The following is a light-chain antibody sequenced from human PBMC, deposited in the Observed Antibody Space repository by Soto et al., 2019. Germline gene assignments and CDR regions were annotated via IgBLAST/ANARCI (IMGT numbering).Light chain of an antibody. Sequence: QSVLTQSPSASASLGASVKLTCTLSSGHSSYAIAWHQQQPEKGPRYLMKLNSDGSHSKGDGIPDRFSGSNSGAERYLTISSLQSEDEADYYCQTGGTSPWVFGGGTKLTVL. CDR2: LNSDGSH. CDR3: QTGGTSPWV. V-gene: IGLV4-69*01. CDR1: SGHSSYA. J-gene: IGLJ3*02.